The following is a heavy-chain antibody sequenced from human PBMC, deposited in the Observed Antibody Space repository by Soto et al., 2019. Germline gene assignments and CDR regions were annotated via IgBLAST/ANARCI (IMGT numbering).Heavy chain of an antibody. CDR2: IYQSGST. Sequence: SETLSLTCAVSGGSISSSNWWSWVRQPPVKGLEWIGEIYQSGSTNYYPSHKSRVTISVDKSKNQFSLKLSSVTAADTAVYYCARVTYYDFWSGYHPNWFDPWGQGTLVTVSS. D-gene: IGHD3-3*01. J-gene: IGHJ5*02. V-gene: IGHV4-4*02. CDR3: ARVTYYDFWSGYHPNWFDP. CDR1: GGSISSSNW.